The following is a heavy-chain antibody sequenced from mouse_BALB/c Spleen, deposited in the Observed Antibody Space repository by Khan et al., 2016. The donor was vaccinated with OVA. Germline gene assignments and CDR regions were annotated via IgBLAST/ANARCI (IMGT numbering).Heavy chain of an antibody. CDR1: GFSLTSYG. CDR3: TKDRGYYAVDY. CDR2: IWGDGNT. V-gene: IGHV2-3*01. Sequence: QVQLKQSGPGLVAPSQSLSITCTVSGFSLTSYGVSWVRQPPGKGLEWLGVIWGDGNTNFHSALRSRLSISKDNSKSQVFLKLNSLQTDDTATYYCTKDRGYYAVDYWGQGTSVTVSS. J-gene: IGHJ4*01.